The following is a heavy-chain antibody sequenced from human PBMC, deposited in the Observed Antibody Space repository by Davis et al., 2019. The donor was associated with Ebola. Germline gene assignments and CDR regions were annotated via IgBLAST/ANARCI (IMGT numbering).Heavy chain of an antibody. Sequence: ASVKVSCKASGYTFTGYYMHWVRQAPGQGLEWMGWINPNSGGTNYAQKFQGRVTMTRDTSISTAYMELSRLRSDDTAVYYCATSINYYYGMDVWGQGTTVTVSS. CDR2: INPNSGGT. CDR1: GYTFTGYY. V-gene: IGHV1-2*02. J-gene: IGHJ6*02. D-gene: IGHD1-14*01. CDR3: ATSINYYYGMDV.